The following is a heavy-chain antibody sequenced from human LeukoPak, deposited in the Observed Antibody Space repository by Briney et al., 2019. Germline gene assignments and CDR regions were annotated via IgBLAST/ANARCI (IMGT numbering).Heavy chain of an antibody. CDR1: GGSISSGSYY. D-gene: IGHD1-1*01. CDR2: IYTSGSA. J-gene: IGHJ4*02. CDR3: ARTPTNWNPDY. Sequence: SQTLSLTCTVSGGSISSGSYYWTWIRQPAGKGLEWIGRIYTSGSANYNPSLKSRVTMSVDTSKNQFSLKLSSVTAADTAVYYCARTPTNWNPDYWGQGTLVTVSS. V-gene: IGHV4-61*02.